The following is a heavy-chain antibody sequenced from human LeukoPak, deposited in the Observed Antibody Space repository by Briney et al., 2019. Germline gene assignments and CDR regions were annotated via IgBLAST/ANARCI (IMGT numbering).Heavy chain of an antibody. V-gene: IGHV3-43*01. D-gene: IGHD2-21*02. CDR3: ARDGLRRPPTPYCGGDCPLDY. J-gene: IGHJ4*02. CDR2: IRWDGGST. Sequence: PGGSLRLSCAASGFTFDDYTMHWVRQAPGKGLEWVSLIRWDGGSTYYADSVKGRFTISRDNAKNSLYLQMDSLRVEDTAMYYCARDGLRRPPTPYCGGDCPLDYWGQGTLVSVSS. CDR1: GFTFDDYT.